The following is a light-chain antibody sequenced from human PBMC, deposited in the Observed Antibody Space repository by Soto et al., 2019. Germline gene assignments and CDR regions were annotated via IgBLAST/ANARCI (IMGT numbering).Light chain of an antibody. CDR1: SSDVGRYNY. CDR2: EVS. CDR3: SSYTRSSTRV. V-gene: IGLV2-14*01. Sequence: QSALTQPASVSGSPGQSITISCTGTSSDVGRYNYVSWYQQHPGKAPKLMIYEVSNRTSGVSNRFSGSKSGNTASLTISGHQAEDEADYYCSSYTRSSTRVFGGGTKLTVL. J-gene: IGLJ3*02.